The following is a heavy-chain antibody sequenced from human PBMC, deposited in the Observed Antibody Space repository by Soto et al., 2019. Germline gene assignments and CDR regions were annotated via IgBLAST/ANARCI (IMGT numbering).Heavy chain of an antibody. CDR3: ARMYSSGSGWFHP. CDR1: GYSITAGGYY. J-gene: IGHJ5*02. V-gene: IGHV4-31*11. D-gene: IGHD6-19*01. Sequence: TLSLTCVVSGYSITAGGYYLSLIRHHPGKGLEWIGSFYSSGSIIYNPSLRSRVSISGDTSSNQFSMSLTSVTAADTARYYCARMYSSGSGWFHPWGQGTLVTVSS. CDR2: FYSSGSI.